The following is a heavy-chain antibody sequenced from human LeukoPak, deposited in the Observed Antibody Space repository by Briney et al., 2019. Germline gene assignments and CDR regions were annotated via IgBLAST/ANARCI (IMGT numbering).Heavy chain of an antibody. CDR2: IYYSGST. D-gene: IGHD4-17*01. CDR3: ARGYGDYEVY. CDR1: GGSISSYF. J-gene: IGHJ4*02. Sequence: SETLSLTCTVSGGSISSYFWSWIRQPPGKGLEWIGYIYYSGSTNYNPSLKSRVTISVDTSKNQFSLKLSSVTAADTAVYYCARGYGDYEVYWGQGTLVTVSS. V-gene: IGHV4-59*08.